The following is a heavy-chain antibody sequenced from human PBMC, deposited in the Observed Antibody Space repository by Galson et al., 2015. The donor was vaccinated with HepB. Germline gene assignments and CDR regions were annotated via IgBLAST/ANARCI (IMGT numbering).Heavy chain of an antibody. D-gene: IGHD2-15*01. V-gene: IGHV3-15*01. CDR1: GFTFSNAW. CDR3: TTFRYCSGGSCSDYWGQGTLVTVSSGSGVLIYYFDY. CDR2: IKSKTDGGTT. Sequence: SLRLSCAASGFTFSNAWMSWVRQAPGKGLEWVGRIKSKTDGGTTDYAAPVKGRFTISRDDSKNTLYLQMNSLKTEDTAVYYCTTFRYCSGGSCSDYWGQGTLVTVSSGSGVLIYYFDYWGQGTLVTVSS. J-gene: IGHJ4*02.